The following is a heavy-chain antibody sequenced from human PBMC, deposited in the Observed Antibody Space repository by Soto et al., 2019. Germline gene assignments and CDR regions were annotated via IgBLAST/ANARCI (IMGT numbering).Heavy chain of an antibody. D-gene: IGHD1-26*01. CDR2: INHSGST. CDR1: GGSFSGYY. V-gene: IGHV4-34*01. CDR3: ARVEGAYYYYGMDV. J-gene: IGHJ6*02. Sequence: SSETLSLTCTVYGGSFSGYYWSWIRQPPGKGLEWIGEINHSGSTNYNPSLKSRVTISVDTSKNQFSLKLSSVTAADTAVYYCARVEGAYYYYGMDVWGQGTTVTVSS.